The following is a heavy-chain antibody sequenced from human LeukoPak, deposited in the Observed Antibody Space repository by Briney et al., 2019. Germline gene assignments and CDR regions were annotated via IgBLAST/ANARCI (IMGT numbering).Heavy chain of an antibody. CDR1: GFTFSSYA. CDR2: ISGSGGST. J-gene: IGHJ4*02. D-gene: IGHD2-15*01. CDR3: ATLTVAATRFRATVTKTPFDY. Sequence: GGSLRLSCAASGFTFSSYAMSWVRQAPGKGLEWVSAISGSGGSTYYADSVKGRFTISRDNSKNTLYLQMNSLRAEDTAVYYCATLTVAATRFRATVTKTPFDYWGQGTLVTVSS. V-gene: IGHV3-23*01.